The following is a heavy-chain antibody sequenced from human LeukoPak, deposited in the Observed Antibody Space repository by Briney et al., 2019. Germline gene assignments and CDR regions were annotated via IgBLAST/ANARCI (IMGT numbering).Heavy chain of an antibody. CDR3: ARAERVYCSGGSCYRVEDWFDP. J-gene: IGHJ5*02. V-gene: IGHV1-2*02. D-gene: IGHD2-15*01. CDR1: GYTFTGYY. Sequence: ASVKVSCKASGYTFTGYYIHWVRQAPGQGLEWMGWINPNSGGTNYAQKFQGRVTMTRDTSISTAYMELSRLRSDDTAVYYCARAERVYCSGGSCYRVEDWFDPWGQGTLVTVSS. CDR2: INPNSGGT.